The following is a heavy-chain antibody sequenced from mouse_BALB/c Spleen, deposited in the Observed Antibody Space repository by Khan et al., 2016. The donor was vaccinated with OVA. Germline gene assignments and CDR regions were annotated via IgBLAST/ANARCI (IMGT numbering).Heavy chain of an antibody. D-gene: IGHD1-1*02. CDR3: TRDGIDAHWYFDV. Sequence: EVELVESGGGLVRPGGSLKLSCAASGFSFTSYTMSWVRQTPEKRLEWVATISSGSAYTYYPDSLKGRFAISRDKAMNTLYRRMSSRKSEDTAMFCCTRDGIDAHWYFDVWGAVTTVTVSS. CDR1: GFSFTSYT. J-gene: IGHJ1*01. V-gene: IGHV5-6-4*01. CDR2: ISSGSAYT.